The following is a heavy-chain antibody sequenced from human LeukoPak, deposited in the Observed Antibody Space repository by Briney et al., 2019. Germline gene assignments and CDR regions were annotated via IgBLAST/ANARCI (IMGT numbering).Heavy chain of an antibody. CDR3: ARDGWGQSSPLGYMDV. CDR2: ISSSSSYI. V-gene: IGHV3-21*01. Sequence: GGSLRLSCAASGFTFSSYSMNWVRQAPGKGLEWVSSISSSSSYIYYADSVKGRFTISRDNAKNSLYLQMNSLRAEDAAVYYCARDGWGQSSPLGYMDVWGKGTTVTVS. CDR1: GFTFSSYS. D-gene: IGHD3-16*01. J-gene: IGHJ6*03.